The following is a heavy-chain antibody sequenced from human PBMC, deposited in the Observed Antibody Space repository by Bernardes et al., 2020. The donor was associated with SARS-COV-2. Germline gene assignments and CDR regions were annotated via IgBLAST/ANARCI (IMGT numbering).Heavy chain of an antibody. D-gene: IGHD3-22*01. Sequence: GSLRLSCAASGFTFSSYWIHWVRQVPGKGLVWVSRINTDGRTITHADSVKGRFIISRDNAKNTLYLQMNSLRVEDAAMYYCVRSAFSGGSGYFFDSWGQGTLVTVSS. CDR2: INTDGRTI. CDR3: VRSAFSGGSGYFFDS. CDR1: GFTFSSYW. J-gene: IGHJ4*02. V-gene: IGHV3-74*01.